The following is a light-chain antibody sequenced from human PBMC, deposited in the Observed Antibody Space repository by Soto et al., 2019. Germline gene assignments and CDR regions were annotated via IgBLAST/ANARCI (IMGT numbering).Light chain of an antibody. Sequence: EIVLTQSPGTLSLSPGERATLACRASQSISSDHLAWYQQRPGQSPRLLVYGASTRATGIPARFSGSGSGTEFTLTISSLQSEDFAFYYCQQFHYWWTFGQGTKVDI. V-gene: IGKV3-15*01. CDR1: QSISSD. CDR2: GAS. J-gene: IGKJ1*01. CDR3: QQFHYWWT.